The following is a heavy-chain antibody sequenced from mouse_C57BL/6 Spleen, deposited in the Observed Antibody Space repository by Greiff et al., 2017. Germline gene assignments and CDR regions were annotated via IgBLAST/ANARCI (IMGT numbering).Heavy chain of an antibody. CDR1: GYTFTSYW. V-gene: IGHV1-64*01. J-gene: IGHJ1*03. CDR3: APYGSSYRYFDV. D-gene: IGHD1-1*01. CDR2: IHPNSGST. Sequence: QVQLQQPGAELVKPGASVKLSCKASGYTFTSYWMHWVKQRPGQGLEWIGRIHPNSGSTNYNEKFKSKATLTVDKSSSTAYMQLSSLTSEDSAVYYCAPYGSSYRYFDVWGTGTTVTVSS.